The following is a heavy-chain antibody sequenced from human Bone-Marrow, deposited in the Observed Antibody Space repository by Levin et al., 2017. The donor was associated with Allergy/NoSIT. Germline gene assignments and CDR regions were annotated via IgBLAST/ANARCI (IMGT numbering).Heavy chain of an antibody. V-gene: IGHV4-34*01. CDR1: GGSFSGYY. D-gene: IGHD2-2*01. CDR3: ARSSLRTSCCYKSSYFDY. Sequence: SETLSLTCAVYGGSFSGYYWSWIRQPPGKGLEWIGEINHSGSTNYNPSLKSRVTISVDTSKNQFSLKLSSVTAADTAVYYCARSSLRTSCCYKSSYFDYWGQGTLVTVSS. CDR2: INHSGST. J-gene: IGHJ4*02.